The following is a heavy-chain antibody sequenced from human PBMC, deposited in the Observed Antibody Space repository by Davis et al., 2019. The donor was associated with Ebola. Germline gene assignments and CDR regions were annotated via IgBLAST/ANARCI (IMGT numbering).Heavy chain of an antibody. V-gene: IGHV4-4*07. J-gene: IGHJ4*02. D-gene: IGHD3-22*01. CDR2: FYASGST. CDR1: GGSISGYY. CDR3: ARDRYYSDSGGYYYGGFGY. Sequence: MPSETLSLTCSVSGGSISGYYWSWIRQPAGKGLEWIGRFYASGSTNYSPSLKSRVTMSVDTSKNQFSLKLSSVTAADTAVYYCARDRYYSDSGGYYYGGFGYWGQGTLVTVSS.